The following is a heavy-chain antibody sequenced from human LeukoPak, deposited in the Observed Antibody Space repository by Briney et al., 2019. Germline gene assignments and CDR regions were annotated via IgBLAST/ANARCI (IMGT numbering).Heavy chain of an antibody. J-gene: IGHJ4*02. Sequence: GGSLRLSCAASGFTLSSYAMSWVRQAPGKGLEWVSAISGSGGSTYYADSVKGRFTISRDNSKNTLYLQMNSLRAEDTAVYYCAKGGDDILTGCFDYWGQGTLVTVSS. CDR3: AKGGDDILTGCFDY. CDR2: ISGSGGST. V-gene: IGHV3-23*01. CDR1: GFTLSSYA. D-gene: IGHD3-9*01.